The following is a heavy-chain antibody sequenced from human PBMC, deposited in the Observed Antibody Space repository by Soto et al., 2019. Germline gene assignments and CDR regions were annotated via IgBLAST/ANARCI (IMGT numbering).Heavy chain of an antibody. CDR1: GGSISSYY. V-gene: IGHV4-59*08. J-gene: IGHJ4*02. CDR3: ARHIGYCSSTSCYGYYFDY. Sequence: SETLSLTCTVSGGSISSYYWSWIRQPPGKGLEWIGYIYYSGSTNYNPSLKSRVTISVDTSKNQFSLKLGSVTAADTAVYYCARHIGYCSSTSCYGYYFDYWGQGTLVTVSS. CDR2: IYYSGST. D-gene: IGHD2-2*01.